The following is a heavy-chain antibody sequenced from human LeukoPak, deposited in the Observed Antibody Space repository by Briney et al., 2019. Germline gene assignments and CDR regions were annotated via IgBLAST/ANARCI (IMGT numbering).Heavy chain of an antibody. Sequence: GGSLRLSCAASGFTFSSYGMHWVRQAPGKGLEWVAVISYDGSNNYYADSVKGRFTISRDNSKNTLYLQMNGLRAEDTAVYYCAKDPDTICWGQGTLVTVSS. CDR1: GFTFSSYG. V-gene: IGHV3-30*18. J-gene: IGHJ4*02. CDR2: ISYDGSNN. D-gene: IGHD3-3*01. CDR3: AKDPDTIC.